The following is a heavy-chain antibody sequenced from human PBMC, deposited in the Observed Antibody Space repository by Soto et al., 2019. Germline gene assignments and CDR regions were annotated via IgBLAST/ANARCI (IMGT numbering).Heavy chain of an antibody. D-gene: IGHD1-20*01. CDR3: AKDGGINGYFGNWFDP. CDR1: GGTFSNYA. CDR2: IIPIFGSA. Sequence: QVQLVQSGAEVKKPGSSVKVSCKASGGTFSNYAITWVRQAPGQGLEWLGRIIPIFGSANYAQKFQGRVTITADESTPTAYMELSSLRSDDTAVYYCAKDGGINGYFGNWFDPLGEGTLVTVSS. V-gene: IGHV1-69*15. J-gene: IGHJ5*02.